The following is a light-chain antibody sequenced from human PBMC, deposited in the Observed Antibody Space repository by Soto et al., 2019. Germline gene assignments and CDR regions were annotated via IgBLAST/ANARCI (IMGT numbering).Light chain of an antibody. Sequence: DIQMTQSPSTVSASVGDRVTITCRASQSISSWLAWYQQKPGKAPNLLIYKASSLESGVPSRFSGSGSGTEFTLTISSLQPDDFAAYYCQQYNIYPGTFGQGTKVEIK. CDR1: QSISSW. J-gene: IGKJ1*01. CDR3: QQYNIYPGT. V-gene: IGKV1-5*03. CDR2: KAS.